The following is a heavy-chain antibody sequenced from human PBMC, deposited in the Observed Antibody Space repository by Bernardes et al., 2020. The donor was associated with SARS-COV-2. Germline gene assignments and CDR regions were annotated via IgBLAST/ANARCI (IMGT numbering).Heavy chain of an antibody. J-gene: IGHJ5*02. CDR1: WFTFSYYF. Sequence: GGSLRLSCSASWFTFSYYFLGWICPAPGTGLEWVASISISWGTLYFADSLKGRFTISRDNTKNSLYLQMNSLTVEDTAVYYCARDGSPHGRDQRGGWFDPWGQGTPVNVSS. CDR2: ISISWGTL. V-gene: IGHV3-11*01. D-gene: IGHD1-26*01. CDR3: ARDGSPHGRDQRGGWFDP.